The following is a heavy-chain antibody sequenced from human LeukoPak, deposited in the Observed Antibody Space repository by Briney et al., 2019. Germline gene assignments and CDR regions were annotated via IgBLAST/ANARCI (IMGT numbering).Heavy chain of an antibody. CDR2: IYYSGST. V-gene: IGHV4-39*01. Sequence: PSETLSLTCTVSGDSISSSSSYWGWIRQPPGEGLEWIGSIYYSGSTYYNTSLKSRVTISVDTSKNQFSLKLSSVTAADTAVYYCARQRTAARLYYYYYMDVWGKGTTVTVSS. CDR3: ARQRTAARLYYYYYMDV. J-gene: IGHJ6*03. CDR1: GDSISSSSSY. D-gene: IGHD6-6*01.